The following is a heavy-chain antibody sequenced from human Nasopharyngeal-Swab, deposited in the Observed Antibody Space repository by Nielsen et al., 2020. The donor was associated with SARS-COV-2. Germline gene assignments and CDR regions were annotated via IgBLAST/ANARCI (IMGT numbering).Heavy chain of an antibody. J-gene: IGHJ3*02. CDR3: ALGLELLWPTTEAFDI. D-gene: IGHD2-2*01. Sequence: ASVKVSCKASGYSFTEYDLNWVRQATGQGLEWMGWMNPRSGEADYAQKFQGRVTMTRDTSISTAYMELSRLTSDDTAVYYCALGLELLWPTTEAFDIWGQGTMVSISS. V-gene: IGHV1-8*01. CDR1: GYSFTEYD. CDR2: MNPRSGEA.